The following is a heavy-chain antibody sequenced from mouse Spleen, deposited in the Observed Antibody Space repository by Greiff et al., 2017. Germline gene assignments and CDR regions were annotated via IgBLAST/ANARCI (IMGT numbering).Heavy chain of an antibody. D-gene: IGHD2-3*01. J-gene: IGHJ2*01. CDR3: ARDDDGYCPY. CDR1: GFTFSSYA. CDR2: ISSGGST. V-gene: IGHV5-6-5*01. Sequence: EVHLVESGGGLVKPGGSLKLSCAASGFTFSSYAMSWVRQTPEKRLEWVASISSGGSTYYPDSVKGRFTISRDNARNILYLQMSSLRSEDTAMYYCARDDDGYCPYWGQGTTLTVSS.